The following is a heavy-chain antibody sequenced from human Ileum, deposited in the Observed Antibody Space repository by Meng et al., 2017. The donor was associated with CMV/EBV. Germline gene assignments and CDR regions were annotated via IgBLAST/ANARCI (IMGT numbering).Heavy chain of an antibody. CDR1: GFTVSNNY. J-gene: IGHJ3*02. D-gene: IGHD6-6*01. CDR3: ATDRGIIPSRPGAFDI. V-gene: IGHV3-21*01. CDR2: ITSGNSYI. Sequence: GGSLRLSCAVSGFTVSNNYMSWVRQAPGKGLEWVSSITSGNSYIYYADSVKGRFTISRDNTNNSLYLQMNSLRAEDTAVYYCATDRGIIPSRPGAFDIWGQGTKVTVSS.